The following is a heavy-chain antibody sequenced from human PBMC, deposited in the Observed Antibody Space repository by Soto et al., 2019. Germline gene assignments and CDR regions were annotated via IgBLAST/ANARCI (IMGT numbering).Heavy chain of an antibody. CDR2: ISGSGGST. V-gene: IGHV3-23*01. CDR1: GFTFSSYA. D-gene: IGHD3-9*01. Sequence: LRLSCAASGFTFSSYAMSWVRQAPGKGLEWVSAISGSGGSTYYADSVKGRFTISRDNSKNTLYLQMNSLRAEDTAVYYCAKITEGLTGYYMAPPLINFDYWGQGTLVTVSS. CDR3: AKITEGLTGYYMAPPLINFDY. J-gene: IGHJ4*02.